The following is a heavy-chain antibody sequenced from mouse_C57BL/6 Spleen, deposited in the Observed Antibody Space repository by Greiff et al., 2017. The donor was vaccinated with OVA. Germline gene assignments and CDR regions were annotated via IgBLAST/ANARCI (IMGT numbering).Heavy chain of an antibody. D-gene: IGHD1-1*01. V-gene: IGHV1-59*01. CDR3: ARKGVVANYFDD. J-gene: IGHJ2*01. CDR1: GYTFTSYW. CDR2: IDPSDSYT. Sequence: QVQLQQPGAELVRPGTSVKLSCKASGYTFTSYWMHWVKQRPGQGLEWIGVIDPSDSYTNYNQKFKGKATLTVDTSSSTAYMQLSSLTSEDSAVYDCARKGVVANYFDDWGQGTTLTVSS.